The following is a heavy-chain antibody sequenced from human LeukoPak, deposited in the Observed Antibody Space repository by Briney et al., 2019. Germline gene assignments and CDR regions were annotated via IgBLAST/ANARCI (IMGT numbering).Heavy chain of an antibody. V-gene: IGHV1-2*02. D-gene: IGHD3-10*01. CDR3: AMGTGRFGKPFDY. Sequence: ASVKGSCKASGYTFTGYYMHWVRQAPGQGLEWMGWINPNSGGTNYAQKFQGRVTMTRDTSISTAYMELSRLRSDDTAVYYCAMGTGRFGKPFDYWGQGTLVTVSS. CDR2: INPNSGGT. J-gene: IGHJ4*02. CDR1: GYTFTGYY.